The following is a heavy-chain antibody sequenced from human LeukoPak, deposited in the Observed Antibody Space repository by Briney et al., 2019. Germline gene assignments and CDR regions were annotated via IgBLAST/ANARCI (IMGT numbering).Heavy chain of an antibody. Sequence: ASVKVSCKASGYTFTGYYMHWVRQAPGQGLEWMGWINPNSGGTNYAQKFQGWVTMTRDTSISTAYMELSRLRSDDTAVYYCARYGFGELSSYGMDVWGQGTTVTVSS. CDR2: INPNSGGT. D-gene: IGHD3-10*01. CDR1: GYTFTGYY. J-gene: IGHJ6*02. V-gene: IGHV1-2*04. CDR3: ARYGFGELSSYGMDV.